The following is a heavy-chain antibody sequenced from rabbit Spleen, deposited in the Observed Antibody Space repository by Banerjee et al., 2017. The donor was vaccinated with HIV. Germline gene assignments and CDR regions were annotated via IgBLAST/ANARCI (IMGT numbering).Heavy chain of an antibody. CDR2: INTATAKG. CDR3: ARDLDAVIGWNFGW. V-gene: IGHV1S45*01. J-gene: IGHJ3*01. CDR1: GFSFSNKAV. Sequence: QEQLVESGGGLVKPEGSLKLSCTASGFSFSNKAVMCWVRQAPGKGLEWIGCINTATAKGVYATWAKGRFTISRTSSTTVTLQMTSLTAADTATYFCARDLDAVIGWNFGWWGQGTLVTVS. D-gene: IGHD4-1*01.